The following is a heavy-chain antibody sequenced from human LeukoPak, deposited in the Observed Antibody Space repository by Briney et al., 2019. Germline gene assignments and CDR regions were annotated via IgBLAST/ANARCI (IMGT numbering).Heavy chain of an antibody. D-gene: IGHD3-10*01. CDR2: VYYSGSA. Sequence: SETLSLTCTVSGGSISSYYWGWIRRPPGKGLDWIGSVYYSGSALHNPSLQSRVTLSVDTSKNQFSLKLISVTAADTAVYHCARHGGDASASSKFDYWGQGTPLIVSS. V-gene: IGHV4-39*01. CDR1: GGSISSYY. CDR3: ARHGGDASASSKFDY. J-gene: IGHJ4*02.